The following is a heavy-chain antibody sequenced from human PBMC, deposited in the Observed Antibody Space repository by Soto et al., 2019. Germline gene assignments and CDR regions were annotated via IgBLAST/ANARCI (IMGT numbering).Heavy chain of an antibody. CDR2: INHSGFT. V-gene: IGHV4-34*01. D-gene: IGHD1-26*01. CDR3: ARAAVKLGATLFDS. Sequence: PSETVSLTXAVSGGSLRGHYWSWIRQSPEKGLEWIGEINHSGFTNYNPTLKSRVTISRDASKNQFSLRLSSMTAADSAVYFCARAAVKLGATLFDSWGQGTLVTVSS. J-gene: IGHJ4*02. CDR1: GGSLRGHY.